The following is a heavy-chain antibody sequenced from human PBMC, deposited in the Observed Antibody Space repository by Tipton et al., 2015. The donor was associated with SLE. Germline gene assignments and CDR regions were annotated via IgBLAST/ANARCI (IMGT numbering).Heavy chain of an antibody. D-gene: IGHD3-22*01. CDR1: GGSMSSYY. V-gene: IGHV4-59*08. CDR3: ARHDYDDNGYYMHYFDY. Sequence: TLSLTCTVSGGSMSSYYWTWIRQSPGKGLEWIGYIYYSGSTNYNPSLKSRVTISVDTSNNQFSLKLNSVTAADTAVYYCARHDYDDNGYYMHYFDYWGQGTLVTVSS. CDR2: IYYSGST. J-gene: IGHJ4*02.